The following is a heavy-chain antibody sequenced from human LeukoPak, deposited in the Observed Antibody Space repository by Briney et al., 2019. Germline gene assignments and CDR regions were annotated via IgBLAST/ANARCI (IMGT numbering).Heavy chain of an antibody. V-gene: IGHV3-23*01. J-gene: IGHJ4*02. Sequence: GGSLRLSCEASGFTFITYGMSWVRQVPGKGLDWVAAISASGRSTYYADSVKGRFTISKDNSENTLYLQMNSLRAEDTAVYYCARGPSGYHNTGGQGTLVTVSS. CDR2: ISASGRST. D-gene: IGHD5-12*01. CDR3: ARGPSGYHNT. CDR1: GFTFITYG.